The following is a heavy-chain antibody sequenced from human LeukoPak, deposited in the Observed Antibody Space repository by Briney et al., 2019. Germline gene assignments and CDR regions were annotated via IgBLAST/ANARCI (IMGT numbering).Heavy chain of an antibody. CDR3: ARMGRWLQTIRGY. Sequence: PSETLSLTCAVYGGSFSGYYWSWIRQPPGKGLEWIGEINHSGSTNYNPSLKSRVTISVDTSKNQFSLKLSSVTAADTAVYYCARMGRWLQTIRGYWGQGTLVTVSS. V-gene: IGHV4-34*01. J-gene: IGHJ4*02. CDR1: GGSFSGYY. CDR2: INHSGST. D-gene: IGHD5-24*01.